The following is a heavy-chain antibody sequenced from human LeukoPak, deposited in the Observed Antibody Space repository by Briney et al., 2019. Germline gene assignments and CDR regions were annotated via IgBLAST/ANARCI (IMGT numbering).Heavy chain of an antibody. CDR2: IYTSGST. V-gene: IGHV4-4*07. D-gene: IGHD3-3*01. Sequence: SETLSLTCTVSGGSISSYYWSWIRQPAGKGLEWIGRIYTSGSTNYNPSLKSRVTMSVDTSKNQFSLKLSSVTAADTAVYYYAREIRFLEWSGYYYYYMDVWGKGTTVTVSS. J-gene: IGHJ6*03. CDR1: GGSISSYY. CDR3: AREIRFLEWSGYYYYYMDV.